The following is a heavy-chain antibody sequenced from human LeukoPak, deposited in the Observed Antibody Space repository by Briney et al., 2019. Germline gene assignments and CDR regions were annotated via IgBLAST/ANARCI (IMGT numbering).Heavy chain of an antibody. CDR2: INHSGST. V-gene: IGHV4-34*01. CDR3: ARGGIYDYAWGSYRREVQFDY. CDR1: GGSFSGYY. D-gene: IGHD3-16*02. Sequence: PSETLSLTCAVYGGSFSGYYWSWIRQPPGKGLEWIGEINHSGSTNYNPSLKSRVTISVDTSKNQFSLKLSSVTAADTAVYYCARGGIYDYAWGSYRREVQFDYWGQGTLVTVSS. J-gene: IGHJ4*02.